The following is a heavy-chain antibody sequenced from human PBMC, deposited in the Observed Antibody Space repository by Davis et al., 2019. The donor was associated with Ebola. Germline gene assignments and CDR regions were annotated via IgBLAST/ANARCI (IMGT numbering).Heavy chain of an antibody. CDR2: MNPNSGNT. CDR3: ARELRDLWPTRSPYGMDV. J-gene: IGHJ6*02. Sequence: ASVKVSCKASGYTFTSYGISWVRQATGQGLEWMGWMNPNSGNTGYAQKFQGRVTMTRNTSISTAYMELSSLRSEDTAVYYCARELRDLWPTRSPYGMDVWGQGTTVTVSS. CDR1: GYTFTSYG. D-gene: IGHD3-16*01. V-gene: IGHV1-8*02.